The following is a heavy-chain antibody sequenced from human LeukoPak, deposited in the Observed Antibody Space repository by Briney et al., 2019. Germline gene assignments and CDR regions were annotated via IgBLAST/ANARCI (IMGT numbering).Heavy chain of an antibody. CDR3: AKIMPNMITFGGVIGAVDY. CDR1: GFTFSSYA. J-gene: IGHJ4*02. Sequence: PGGSLRLSCAASGFTFSSYAMSWVRQAPGKGLEWVSAISGSGGSTYYADSVKGRFTISGDNSKNTLYLQMNSLRAEDTAVYYCAKIMPNMITFGGVIGAVDYRGQGTLVTVSS. D-gene: IGHD3-16*02. CDR2: ISGSGGST. V-gene: IGHV3-23*01.